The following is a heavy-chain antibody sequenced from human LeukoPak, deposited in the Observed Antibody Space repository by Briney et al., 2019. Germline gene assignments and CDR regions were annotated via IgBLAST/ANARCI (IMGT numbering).Heavy chain of an antibody. CDR1: GGSFSGYY. D-gene: IGHD3-22*01. Sequence: PSETLSLTCAVYGGSFSGYYWSWIRQPPGKGLEWIGEINHRGSTNHNPSLKSRVTISVDTSKNQFSLKLSSVTAADTAVYYCAREGYYYDTSGYHYTKYWGKGTLVTVSS. CDR3: AREGYYYDTSGYHYTKY. V-gene: IGHV4-34*01. CDR2: INHRGST. J-gene: IGHJ4*02.